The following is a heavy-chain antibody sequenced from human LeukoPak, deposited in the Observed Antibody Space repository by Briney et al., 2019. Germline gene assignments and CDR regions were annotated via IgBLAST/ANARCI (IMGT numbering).Heavy chain of an antibody. J-gene: IGHJ4*02. V-gene: IGHV1-3*02. D-gene: IGHD3-22*01. CDR2: SNAGNGNT. CDR1: GYTFTSCA. Sequence: ASVKVSCKASGYTFTSCAMHWVRQAPGQRLEWMGWSNAGNGNTKYSQEFQGRVTITRDTSASTAYMELSSLRSEDMAVYYCARGSGDSSGYYFLDYWGQGTLVTVSS. CDR3: ARGSGDSSGYYFLDY.